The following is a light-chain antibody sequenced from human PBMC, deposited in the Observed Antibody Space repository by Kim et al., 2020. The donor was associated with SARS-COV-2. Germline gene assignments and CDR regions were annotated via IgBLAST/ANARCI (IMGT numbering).Light chain of an antibody. V-gene: IGKV1-27*01. CDR1: HGISNY. J-gene: IGKJ3*01. Sequence: SASVGDRVTITCRASHGISNYLAWYQQKPGKVPKLLIYAASTLQSGVPSRFSGSGSGTDFTLTISSLQPEDVATYYCQKYNSAPLFGPGTKVDIK. CDR2: AAS. CDR3: QKYNSAPL.